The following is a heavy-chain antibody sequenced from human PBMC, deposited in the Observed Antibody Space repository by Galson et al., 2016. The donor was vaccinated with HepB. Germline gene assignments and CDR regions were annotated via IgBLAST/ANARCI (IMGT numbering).Heavy chain of an antibody. D-gene: IGHD1-26*01. CDR3: ATDAKWKLLPRW. J-gene: IGHJ4*02. Sequence: SVKVSCKVSAYSLTELFMHWVRQAPGKGLEWMGTFDHEDDKTTYALKFQGRVTMTEDTSSDTAYMELRGLTSEDTAVYYCATDAKWKLLPRWWGQGTLVTVSS. CDR1: AYSLTELF. CDR2: FDHEDDKT. V-gene: IGHV1-24*01.